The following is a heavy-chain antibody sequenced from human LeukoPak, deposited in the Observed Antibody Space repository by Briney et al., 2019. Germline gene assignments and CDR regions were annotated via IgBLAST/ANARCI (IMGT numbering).Heavy chain of an antibody. CDR1: GFTSSSYW. Sequence: TGGSLRLSCAASGFTSSSYWMNWARQAPGKGLVWVSRIASDGNSTTYADSVKGRFSISRDNAKNTLYLQMNSLRVEDTAVYYCARGRPHGNDYWGQGTLVTVSS. D-gene: IGHD4-23*01. J-gene: IGHJ4*02. V-gene: IGHV3-74*01. CDR2: IASDGNST. CDR3: ARGRPHGNDY.